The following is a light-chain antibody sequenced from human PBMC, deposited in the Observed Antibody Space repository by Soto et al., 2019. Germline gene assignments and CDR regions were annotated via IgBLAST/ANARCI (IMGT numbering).Light chain of an antibody. CDR3: AKYEGAPLS. V-gene: IGKV1-27*01. Sequence: DIQMTQSPSSLSASVGDRVTITCRASQGISSYIAWYQQKPWKVPKLLIYGASTLQSGVTSRITGSASGTDFTLTISCLQPEDIATYYGAKYEGAPLSCGGWTQVEVK. J-gene: IGKJ4*01. CDR1: QGISSY. CDR2: GAS.